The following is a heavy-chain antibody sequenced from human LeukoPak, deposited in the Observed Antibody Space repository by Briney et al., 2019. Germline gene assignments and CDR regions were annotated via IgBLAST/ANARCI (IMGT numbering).Heavy chain of an antibody. J-gene: IGHJ4*02. D-gene: IGHD1-7*01. CDR3: ARWDIRGTAHQLDY. CDR2: IKQDGSEK. Sequence: GGSLRLSCAASGFTLSSHWMSWVRQAPGKGPEWVANIKQDGSEKYYVDSVKGRFTISRDNAKNSMYLQMNSLRAEDTAVYYCARWDIRGTAHQLDYWGQGTLVTVSS. V-gene: IGHV3-7*01. CDR1: GFTLSSHW.